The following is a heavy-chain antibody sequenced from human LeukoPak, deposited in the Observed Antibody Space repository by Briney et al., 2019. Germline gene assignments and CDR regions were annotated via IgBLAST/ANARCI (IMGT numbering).Heavy chain of an antibody. Sequence: GGSLRLSCAASGFTFSDYYMSWIRQAPGKGLEWVSYISSSSSYTNYADSVKGRFTISRDNSKNSLYLQMNSLRAEDTAVYYCAREESYYDILTGYYNIWFDPWGQGTLVTVSS. CDR2: ISSSSSYT. CDR1: GFTFSDYY. V-gene: IGHV3-11*06. D-gene: IGHD3-9*01. J-gene: IGHJ5*02. CDR3: AREESYYDILTGYYNIWFDP.